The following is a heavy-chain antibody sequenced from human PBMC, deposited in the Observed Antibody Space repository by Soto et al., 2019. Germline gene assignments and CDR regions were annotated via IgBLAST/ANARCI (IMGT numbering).Heavy chain of an antibody. V-gene: IGHV3-48*02. D-gene: IGHD2-15*01. CDR3: ARGVVVVVAATYNWFDP. CDR1: GFTFSSYS. J-gene: IGHJ5*02. Sequence: ESGGGLVQPGGSLRLSCAASGFTFSSYSMNWVRQAPGKGLEWVSYISSSSTIYYADSVKGRFTISRDNAKNSLYLQMNSLRDEDTAVYYCARGVVVVVAATYNWFDPWGQVTLVTVSS. CDR2: ISSSSTI.